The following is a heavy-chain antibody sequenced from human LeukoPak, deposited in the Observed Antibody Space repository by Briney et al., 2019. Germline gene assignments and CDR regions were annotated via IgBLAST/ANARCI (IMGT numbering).Heavy chain of an antibody. J-gene: IGHJ4*02. CDR1: GFTFSSYS. V-gene: IGHV3-21*01. D-gene: IGHD3-10*01. Sequence: GGSLRLSCAASGFTFSSYSMNWVRQAPGKGLEWVSSISSSSSYIYHADSVKGRFTISRDNAKNSLYLQMNSLRAEDTAVYYCARDRGYGSGSYIFDYWGQGTLVTVSS. CDR3: ARDRGYGSGSYIFDY. CDR2: ISSSSSYI.